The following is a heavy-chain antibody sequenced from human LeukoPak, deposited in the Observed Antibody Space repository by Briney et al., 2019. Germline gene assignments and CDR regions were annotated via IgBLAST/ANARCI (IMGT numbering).Heavy chain of an antibody. V-gene: IGHV1-69*05. CDR3: ARDCWPYYYYMDV. J-gene: IGHJ6*03. CDR2: IIPIFGTA. CDR1: GGTFSSYA. Sequence: VASVKVSCKASGGTFSSYAISWVRQAPGQGLEWMGRIIPIFGTANYAQKFQGRVTITTDESTSTAYMELSSLRSEDTAVYYCARDCWPYYYYMDVWGKGTTVTVSS.